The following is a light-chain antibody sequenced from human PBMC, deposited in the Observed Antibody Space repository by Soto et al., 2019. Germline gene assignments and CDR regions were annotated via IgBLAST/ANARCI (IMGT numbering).Light chain of an antibody. CDR3: QQSYSTPIT. Sequence: EIQMTQSPSSLSASVGDRVTITCRASQSISSYLNWYQQKPGKAPKXLIYAASSLQSGVPSRFSGSGSGTDFTLTISSLQPEDFATYYCQQSYSTPITFGQGTRLEIK. V-gene: IGKV1-39*01. CDR2: AAS. CDR1: QSISSY. J-gene: IGKJ5*01.